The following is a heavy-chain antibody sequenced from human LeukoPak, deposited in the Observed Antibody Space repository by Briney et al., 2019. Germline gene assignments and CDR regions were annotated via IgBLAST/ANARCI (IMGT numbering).Heavy chain of an antibody. Sequence: SQTLSLTCDISGDSVSNNTATWNWVRQSASRGLEWLGRTYYRSKWYNDYLLSVKSRITIGQDTSKNHFTLQLNSVTPEDTAIYYCGRARVSWGYGMDVWGQGTAVTVSS. CDR1: GDSVSNNTAT. CDR3: GRARVSWGYGMDV. CDR2: TYYRSKWYN. D-gene: IGHD3-16*01. V-gene: IGHV6-1*01. J-gene: IGHJ6*02.